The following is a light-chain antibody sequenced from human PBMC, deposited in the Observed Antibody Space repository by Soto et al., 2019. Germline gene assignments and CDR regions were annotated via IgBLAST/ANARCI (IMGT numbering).Light chain of an antibody. V-gene: IGLV2-14*01. CDR3: LSKTSTISYV. CDR1: TSDVGGYNY. J-gene: IGLJ1*01. CDR2: EVS. Sequence: QSVLAQSASVSGSPGQSIAISCTGTTSDVGGYNYVSWYQQHPGKVPKLLIHEVSNRPSGVSNRFSGSKSGNTASLTISGLQAEDEADYYCLSKTSTISYVFGTGTKVTVL.